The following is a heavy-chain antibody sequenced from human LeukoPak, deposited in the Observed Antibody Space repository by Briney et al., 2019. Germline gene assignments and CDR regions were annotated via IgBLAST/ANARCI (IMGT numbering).Heavy chain of an antibody. CDR3: AKGGSGSFPNGAFDI. Sequence: KPGGSLRLSCAASGFTFSSYSMNWVRQAPGKGLEWVSSISSSSSYIYYADSVKGRFTISRDNAKNSLYLQMNSLRAEDTAVYYCAKGGSGSFPNGAFDIWGQGTMVTVSS. J-gene: IGHJ3*02. D-gene: IGHD1-26*01. CDR2: ISSSSSYI. CDR1: GFTFSSYS. V-gene: IGHV3-21*01.